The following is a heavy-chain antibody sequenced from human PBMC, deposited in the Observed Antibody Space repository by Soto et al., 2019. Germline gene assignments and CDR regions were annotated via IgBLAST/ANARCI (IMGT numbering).Heavy chain of an antibody. Sequence: SVKVSCKASGGTFSSYAISWVRQAPGQGLEWMGGIIPIFGTANYAQKFQGRVTITADESTSTAYLELSSLRAEDTAVYYCARDGREYSGYDIDYWGQGTLVTVSS. V-gene: IGHV1-69*13. D-gene: IGHD5-12*01. CDR3: ARDGREYSGYDIDY. CDR2: IIPIFGTA. J-gene: IGHJ4*02. CDR1: GGTFSSYA.